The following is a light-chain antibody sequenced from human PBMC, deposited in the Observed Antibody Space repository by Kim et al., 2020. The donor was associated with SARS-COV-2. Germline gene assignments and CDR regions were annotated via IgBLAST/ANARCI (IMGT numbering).Light chain of an antibody. CDR3: QQYNNRPLT. CDR2: GAT. Sequence: EIVMTQSPATLSVSPGERATLSCRASQSVGSNLAWYQQKPGQAPRLLIYGATTRATGIPARFGGSGSGTEFTLTISSLQSEDFALYYCQQYNNRPLTFAGGTKVEIK. CDR1: QSVGSN. V-gene: IGKV3-15*01. J-gene: IGKJ4*01.